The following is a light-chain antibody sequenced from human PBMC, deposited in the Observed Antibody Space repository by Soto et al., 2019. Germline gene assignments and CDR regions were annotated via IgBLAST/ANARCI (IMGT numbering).Light chain of an antibody. CDR3: KKYGSSQFT. Sequence: EIVLMQSPGTLSLSPGEGATLSCRASQSVNSNYLAWYQQKPGQAPTVLIFDTSRRATGVPDRFSGSGSGTDFTLTISRLEPDDFAVYYCKKYGSSQFTFGPGAKVDIK. J-gene: IGKJ3*01. CDR2: DTS. CDR1: QSVNSNY. V-gene: IGKV3-20*01.